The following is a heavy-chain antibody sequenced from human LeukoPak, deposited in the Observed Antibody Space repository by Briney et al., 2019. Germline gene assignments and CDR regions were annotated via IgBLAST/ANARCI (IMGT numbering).Heavy chain of an antibody. Sequence: GGSLRLSCAASGFIFSSYAMSWVRQAPGKGLEWVSAISGSGGSTYYADSVKGRFTISRDNSKNTLYLQMNSLRAEDTAVYYCAKVGVKGYSSSSQLDYWGQGTLVTVSS. D-gene: IGHD6-13*01. J-gene: IGHJ4*02. CDR2: ISGSGGST. CDR3: AKVGVKGYSSSSQLDY. V-gene: IGHV3-23*01. CDR1: GFIFSSYA.